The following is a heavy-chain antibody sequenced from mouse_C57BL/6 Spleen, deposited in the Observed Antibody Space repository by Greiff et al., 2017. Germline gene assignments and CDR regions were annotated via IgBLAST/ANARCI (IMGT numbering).Heavy chain of an antibody. CDR1: GYTFTSYW. D-gene: IGHD2-1*01. V-gene: IGHV1-59*01. Sequence: QVQLQQPGAELVRPGPSVKLSCKASGYTFTSYWMHWVKQRPVQGLEWIGVIDPSDSYKNYNQKLRGKATLTVDTSSSTAYMQLSSLTSEDSAVYYCARSGGYYGNYAYAMDYWGKGTSVTVSS. CDR3: ARSGGYYGNYAYAMDY. CDR2: IDPSDSYK. J-gene: IGHJ4*01.